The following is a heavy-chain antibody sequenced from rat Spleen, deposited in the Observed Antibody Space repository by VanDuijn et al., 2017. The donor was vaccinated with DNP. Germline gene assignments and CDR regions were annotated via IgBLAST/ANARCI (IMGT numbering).Heavy chain of an antibody. CDR1: DFSLTDYS. CDR3: TREVRTMVVGFLDY. D-gene: IGHD1-12*02. J-gene: IGHJ2*01. V-gene: IGHV2-19*01. CDR2: IRANGIT. Sequence: QVQLKESGPGLVQPSQTLSLSCSVSDFSLTDYSVHWVRQPPGKGLEWLGRIRANGITDYNSGLKSRLSISRDISKSQVFLKMNSPQTEDSAIYFCTREVRTMVVGFLDYWGRGVMVTVSS.